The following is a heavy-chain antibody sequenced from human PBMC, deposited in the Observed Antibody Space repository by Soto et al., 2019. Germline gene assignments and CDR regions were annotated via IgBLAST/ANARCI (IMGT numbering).Heavy chain of an antibody. CDR3: ARHYRLLGYFDY. Sequence: QLQLQESGPGLVKPSETLSLTCTVSGGSISSSSYYWGWIRQPPGKGLEWIGSIYYSGSTYYNPSLKSRVTNSVDTSKNQFSLKLSSVTAADTAVYYCARHYRLLGYFDYWGQGTLVTVSS. V-gene: IGHV4-39*01. CDR2: IYYSGST. J-gene: IGHJ4*02. D-gene: IGHD2-15*01. CDR1: GGSISSSSYY.